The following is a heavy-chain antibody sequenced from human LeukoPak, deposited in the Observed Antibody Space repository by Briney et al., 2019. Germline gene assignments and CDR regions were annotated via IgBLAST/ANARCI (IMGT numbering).Heavy chain of an antibody. J-gene: IGHJ4*02. CDR2: IKQDGSEK. CDR3: ARGGGYSYGAFDY. V-gene: IGHV3-7*01. Sequence: GGSLRLSCAASGFTFSSYWMSWVRQAPGKGLEWVANIKQDGSEKYYVDSVKGRFTISRDNAKNSLYLQMNSLRAEDTAVYYCARGGGYSYGAFDYWGQGTLVTVSS. D-gene: IGHD5-18*01. CDR1: GFTFSSYW.